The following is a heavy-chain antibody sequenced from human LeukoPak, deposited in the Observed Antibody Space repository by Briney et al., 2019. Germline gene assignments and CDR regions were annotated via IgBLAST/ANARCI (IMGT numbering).Heavy chain of an antibody. D-gene: IGHD3-22*01. Sequence: ASVKVSCKASGYTFTSYDINWVRQATGQGLEWMGWMNPNSGNTGYAQKFQGRVTMTRDTSISTAYMELSRLRSDDTAVYYCARDSPVVVVITGSFDYWGQGTLVTVSS. CDR1: GYTFTSYD. CDR3: ARDSPVVVVITGSFDY. V-gene: IGHV1-8*01. J-gene: IGHJ4*02. CDR2: MNPNSGNT.